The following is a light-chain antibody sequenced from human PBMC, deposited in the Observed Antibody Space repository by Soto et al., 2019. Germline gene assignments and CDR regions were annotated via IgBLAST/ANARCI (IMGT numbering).Light chain of an antibody. CDR3: QQRLGIPYT. CDR1: KTISTY. J-gene: IGKJ2*01. Sequence: DIQMTQSPSALSASVGDRVTITCRASKTISTYLNWYQQKPGKAPKLLIYAASTLQSGVPSRFSGSGSGTDFTLTISSLQPEDFATYCCQQRLGIPYTCGQGTRLEIK. CDR2: AAS. V-gene: IGKV1-39*01.